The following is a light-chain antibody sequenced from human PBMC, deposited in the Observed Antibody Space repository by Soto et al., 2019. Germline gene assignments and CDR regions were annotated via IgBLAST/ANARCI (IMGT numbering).Light chain of an antibody. CDR2: GAS. CDR1: QSVNSDY. V-gene: IGKV3-20*01. Sequence: EIVLTQSPGTLSMSPGERATFSCRASQSVNSDYLAWHQQKPGQAPRLLIYGASRRATDIPDRFSGSGSGTDFTLTISRLEPEDFTVYYCQQYGSSPRMFGQGTKV. J-gene: IGKJ1*01. CDR3: QQYGSSPRM.